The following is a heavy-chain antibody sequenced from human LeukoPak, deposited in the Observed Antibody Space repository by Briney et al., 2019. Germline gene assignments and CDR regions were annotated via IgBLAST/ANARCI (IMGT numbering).Heavy chain of an antibody. CDR1: GYTFTGYY. V-gene: IGHV1-2*02. CDR3: ARAYSGYDGGLFDP. Sequence: GASVKVSCKASGYTFTGYYMHWVRQAPGQGLEWMGWINPNSGGTNYAQKFQGRVTMTRDTSISTAYMELSRLRSDDTAVYYCARAYSGYDGGLFDPWGQGTLVTVSS. CDR2: INPNSGGT. J-gene: IGHJ5*02. D-gene: IGHD5-12*01.